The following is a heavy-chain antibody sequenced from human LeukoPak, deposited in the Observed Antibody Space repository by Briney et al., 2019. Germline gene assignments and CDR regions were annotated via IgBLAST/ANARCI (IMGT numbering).Heavy chain of an antibody. Sequence: GASVKVSCKSSGYSFTSYGFRWVRQSPGQGLEWMGWISAYNGNTNLAQRFQGRVTLTTHTSTRTVYMEPRSLRSDDTAMYYCAREAPEVWFRELEIDYWGQGTLVTVSS. V-gene: IGHV1-18*01. CDR3: AREAPEVWFRELEIDY. CDR1: GYSFTSYG. D-gene: IGHD3-10*01. CDR2: ISAYNGNT. J-gene: IGHJ4*02.